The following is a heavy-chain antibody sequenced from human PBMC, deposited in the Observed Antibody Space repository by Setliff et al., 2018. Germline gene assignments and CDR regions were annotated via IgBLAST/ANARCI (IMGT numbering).Heavy chain of an antibody. J-gene: IGHJ4*02. V-gene: IGHV4-39*01. CDR3: SAKDDYGGSQYYLDY. CDR1: AGSIRSSTYY. Sequence: SETLSLTCSVSAGSIRSSTYYWGWVRQPPGKGLEWIASIYSSGNTYYNPSLKSRVTISVDTSKNQFSLNLNSVTAADTAVYYGSAKDDYGGSQYYLDYWGQGTLVTVSS. D-gene: IGHD3-10*01. CDR2: IYSSGNT.